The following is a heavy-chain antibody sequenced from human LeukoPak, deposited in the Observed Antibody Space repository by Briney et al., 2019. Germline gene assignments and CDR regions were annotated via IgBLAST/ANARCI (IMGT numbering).Heavy chain of an antibody. Sequence: QAGGSLRLSCAASGFTVSSNYMSWVRQAPGKGLEWVSVIYSGGSTYYADSVKGRFTISRDNSKNTLYLQMNSLRAEDTAVYYCARDLSGSWQQLTWFDPWGQGTLVTVSS. CDR2: IYSGGST. J-gene: IGHJ5*02. D-gene: IGHD6-13*01. CDR3: ARDLSGSWQQLTWFDP. CDR1: GFTVSSNY. V-gene: IGHV3-66*01.